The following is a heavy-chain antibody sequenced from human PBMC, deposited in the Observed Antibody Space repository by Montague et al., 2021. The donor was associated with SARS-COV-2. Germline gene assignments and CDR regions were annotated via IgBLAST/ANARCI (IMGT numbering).Heavy chain of an antibody. CDR1: GDSISSGGYY. CDR3: ARVRGLTIFGVVGPFDY. Sequence: TLSLTCTVSGDSISSGGYYWSWIRQHPGKGLEWIGYIYYSGSTYYNPPLKSRVTISVDTSKNQFSLKLSSVTAADTAVYYCARVRGLTIFGVVGPFDYWGQGTLVTVSS. CDR2: IYYSGST. D-gene: IGHD3-3*01. J-gene: IGHJ4*02. V-gene: IGHV4-31*03.